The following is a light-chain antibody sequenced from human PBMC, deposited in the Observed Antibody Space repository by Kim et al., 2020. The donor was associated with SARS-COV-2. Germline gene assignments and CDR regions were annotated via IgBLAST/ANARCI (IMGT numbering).Light chain of an antibody. CDR3: QVWDSSTGV. Sequence: SYELTQPLSVSVALGQTARITCGGNNIGSKNVHWYQQKPGQAPVLVIYRDSNRPSGIPERFSGSNSGNTATLTISRAQAGEEADYYCQVWDSSTGVFGGGTPLTVL. CDR2: RDS. V-gene: IGLV3-9*01. CDR1: NIGSKN. J-gene: IGLJ2*01.